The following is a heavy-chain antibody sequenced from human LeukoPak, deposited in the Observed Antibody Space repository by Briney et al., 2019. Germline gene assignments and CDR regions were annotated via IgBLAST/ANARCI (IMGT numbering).Heavy chain of an antibody. CDR3: ARVGIQLWYDY. J-gene: IGHJ4*02. V-gene: IGHV1-46*01. CDR1: GYTFTSYY. CDR2: INPSGGST. D-gene: IGHD5-18*01. Sequence: ASVKVSCKSSGYTFTSYYMHWVRQAPGQGLEWMGIINPSGGSTSYAQKFQGRVTMTRDTSTSTVYMELSSLRSEDTAVYYCARVGIQLWYDYWGQGTLVTVSS.